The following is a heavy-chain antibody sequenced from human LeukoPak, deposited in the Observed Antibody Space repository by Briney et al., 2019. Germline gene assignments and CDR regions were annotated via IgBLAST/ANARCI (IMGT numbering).Heavy chain of an antibody. CDR2: ISSSSTYI. J-gene: IGHJ5*02. Sequence: GGSLRLSCAASGFTFTSYSMNWVRQAPGRGLEWVSSISSSSTYIYYADSVKGRFTISRDNAKNSLYLQMNSLRAEDTAVYYCARDPGAVTTTSNWFDAWGQGTLVTVSS. CDR3: ARDPGAVTTTSNWFDA. D-gene: IGHD4-17*01. V-gene: IGHV3-21*01. CDR1: GFTFTSYS.